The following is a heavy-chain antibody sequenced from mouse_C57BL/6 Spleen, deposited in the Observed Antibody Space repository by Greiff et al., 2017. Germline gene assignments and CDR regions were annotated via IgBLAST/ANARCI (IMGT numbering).Heavy chain of an antibody. D-gene: IGHD1-1*01. CDR1: GYTFTDYN. CDR2: INPNNGGT. J-gene: IGHJ2*01. V-gene: IGHV1-22*01. Sequence: VQLQQSGPELVKPGASVKMSCKASGYTFTDYNMHWVKQSHGKSLEWIGYINPNNGGTSYNKKFKGKATLTVNKSSSTAYMELRSLTSEDSAVYYCARYGSRPAYVDYWGQGTTLTVSS. CDR3: ARYGSRPAYVDY.